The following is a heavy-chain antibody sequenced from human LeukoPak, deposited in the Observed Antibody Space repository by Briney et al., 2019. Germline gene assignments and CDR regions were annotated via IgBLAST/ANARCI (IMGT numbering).Heavy chain of an antibody. CDR2: IRYDGSNK. J-gene: IGHJ4*02. CDR3: AKDVTLLGYCSSTSCYTYGGFDY. CDR1: GFTFSSYW. Sequence: GGSLRLSCAASGFTFSSYWMSWVRQAPGKGLEWVAFIRYDGSNKYYADSVKGRFTISRDNSKNTLYLQMNSLRAEDTAVYYCAKDVTLLGYCSSTSCYTYGGFDYWGQGTLVTVSS. D-gene: IGHD2-2*02. V-gene: IGHV3-30*02.